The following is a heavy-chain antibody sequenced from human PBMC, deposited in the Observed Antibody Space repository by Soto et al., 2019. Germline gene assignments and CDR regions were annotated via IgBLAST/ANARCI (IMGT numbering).Heavy chain of an antibody. CDR3: TNDKFSGSYYVRGLTYYFEY. D-gene: IGHD1-26*01. CDR1: GLTFSDYW. J-gene: IGHJ4*02. CDR2: IRQDESEK. Sequence: EMQLVESGGGLVQPGGSLRLSCAVSGLTFSDYWMSWVRQAPGKGLEWVANIRQDESEKNYADSVKGRFTISRDNAKSSVYLQMNSLRAEDTAVYYCTNDKFSGSYYVRGLTYYFEYWGQGTLVTVSS. V-gene: IGHV3-7*03.